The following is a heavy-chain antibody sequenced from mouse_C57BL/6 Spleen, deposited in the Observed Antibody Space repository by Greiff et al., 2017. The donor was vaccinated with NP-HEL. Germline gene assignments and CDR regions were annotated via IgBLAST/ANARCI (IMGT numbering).Heavy chain of an antibody. CDR1: GFTFSSYA. D-gene: IGHD1-1*01. CDR3: AREVYYYGSSYGYFDY. CDR2: ISDGGSYT. Sequence: EVQLVESGGGLVKPGGSLKLSCAASGFTFSSYAMSWVRQTPEKRLEWVATISDGGSYTYYPDNVKGRFTISRDNAKNNLYLQMSHLKSEDTAMYYCAREVYYYGSSYGYFDYWGQSTTLTVSS. J-gene: IGHJ2*01. V-gene: IGHV5-4*01.